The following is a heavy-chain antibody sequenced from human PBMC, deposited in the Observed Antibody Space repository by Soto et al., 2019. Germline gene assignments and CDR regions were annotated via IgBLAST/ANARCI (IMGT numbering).Heavy chain of an antibody. Sequence: QVQLQESGPGLVKPSETLSLTCTVSGAAMSSYYWSWIRQSPGKGLEWIGYIYNSGTTNYNPSLKSRVAISVERSKFQFSLVLTSVTAADTAIYYCANDSTGYYSDAFDTWGQGTRVIVSS. D-gene: IGHD3-22*01. V-gene: IGHV4-59*01. J-gene: IGHJ3*02. CDR2: IYNSGTT. CDR1: GAAMSSYY. CDR3: ANDSTGYYSDAFDT.